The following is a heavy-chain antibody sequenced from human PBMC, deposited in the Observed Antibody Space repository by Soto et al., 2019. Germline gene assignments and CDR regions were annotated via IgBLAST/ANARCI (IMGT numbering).Heavy chain of an antibody. V-gene: IGHV4-39*01. CDR2: IYYSGST. CDR1: GGSISSSSYY. Sequence: SETLSLTCTVSGGSISSSSYYWGWIRQPPGKGLEWIGSIYYSGSTYYKPSLKSRVTISVDTSKNQFSLKLSSVTAADTALYYCARHRSPNGYSSSWYVGHYYYGMDVWGQGTTVTVSS. J-gene: IGHJ6*02. CDR3: ARHRSPNGYSSSWYVGHYYYGMDV. D-gene: IGHD6-13*01.